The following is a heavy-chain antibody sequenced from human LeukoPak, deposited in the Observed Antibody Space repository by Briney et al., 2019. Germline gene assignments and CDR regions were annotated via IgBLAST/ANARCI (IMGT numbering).Heavy chain of an antibody. CDR1: GGSFSGYY. CDR3: ARERSTSVKTYYFDS. CDR2: INHSGST. D-gene: IGHD4-11*01. Sequence: SETLSLTCAVYGGSFSGYYWSWIRQPPGKGLEWIGEINHSGSTNYNPSLKSRVTMSLDTSTNQVSLKLSSVTAADTAVYYRARERSTSVKTYYFDSWGQGTLGTVSS. V-gene: IGHV4-34*01. J-gene: IGHJ4*02.